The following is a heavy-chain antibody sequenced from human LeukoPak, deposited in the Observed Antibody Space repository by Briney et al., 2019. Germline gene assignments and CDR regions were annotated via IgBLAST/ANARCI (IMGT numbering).Heavy chain of an antibody. Sequence: KTGRSLRLSCAASGFTFSSYSMNWVRQAPGKGLEWVSSISSSSSYIYYADSVKGRFTISRDNAKNSLYLQMNSLRVEGAAVYYCAKGPVWSGYYRGPYYSDYWGQGTLVTVSS. CDR3: AKGPVWSGYYRGPYYSDY. CDR2: ISSSSSYI. CDR1: GFTFSSYS. D-gene: IGHD3-3*01. V-gene: IGHV3-21*01. J-gene: IGHJ4*02.